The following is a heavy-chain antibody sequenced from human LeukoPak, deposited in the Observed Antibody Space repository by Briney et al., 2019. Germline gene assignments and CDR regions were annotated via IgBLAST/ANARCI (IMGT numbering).Heavy chain of an antibody. CDR3: ARGRGRYCSGGSCYRYYYYYGMDV. Sequence: GGSLRLSCAASGFTFSSYEMNWVRQAPGKGLEWVSYISSSGSTIYYADSVKGRFTISRGNAKNSLYLQMNSLRAEDTAVYYCARGRGRYCSGGSCYRYYYYYGMDVWGKGTTVTVSS. CDR1: GFTFSSYE. V-gene: IGHV3-48*03. CDR2: ISSSGSTI. J-gene: IGHJ6*04. D-gene: IGHD2-15*01.